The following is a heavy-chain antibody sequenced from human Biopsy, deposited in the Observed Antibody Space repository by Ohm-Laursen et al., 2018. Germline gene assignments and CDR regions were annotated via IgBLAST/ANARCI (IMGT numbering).Heavy chain of an antibody. CDR2: ISGNSDIT. V-gene: IGHV3-23*01. CDR3: ALAAAQTVTHFDY. Sequence: SLRLSCTASGFTFSSYAMTWFRQAPGKGLEWVSTISGNSDITYDTDSVKGRFTISRDNSKNTLYLQMNSLRADDTAVYYCALAAAQTVTHFDYWGQGTLVTASS. J-gene: IGHJ4*02. CDR1: GFTFSSYA. D-gene: IGHD4-17*01.